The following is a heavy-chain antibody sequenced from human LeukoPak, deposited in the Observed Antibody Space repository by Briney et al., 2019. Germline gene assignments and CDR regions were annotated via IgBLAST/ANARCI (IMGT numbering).Heavy chain of an antibody. V-gene: IGHV4-61*01. J-gene: IGHJ4*02. CDR1: GGSVSSDSHY. D-gene: IGHD1-26*01. Sequence: SETLSLTCTVSGGSVSSDSHYWNWIRQPPGKGLEWIGYVYYSGRAKYTPSLKSRVTISVDTSKNQFSLKLRSVTAADTAVYYCARHLGTWGQGTLVTVSS. CDR2: VYYSGRA. CDR3: ARHLGT.